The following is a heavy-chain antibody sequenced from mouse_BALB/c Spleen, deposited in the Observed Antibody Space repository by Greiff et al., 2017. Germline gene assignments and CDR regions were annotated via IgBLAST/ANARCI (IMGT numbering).Heavy chain of an antibody. CDR2: ILPGSGST. Sequence: QVQLQQSGAELVKPGASVKISCTATGYTFSSYWIEWVKQRPGHGLEWIGEILPGSGSTNYNEKFKGKATFTADTSSNTAYMQLSSLTSEDSAVDNCAREGGYDSYYAMDYWGQGTSVTVSS. V-gene: IGHV1-9*01. D-gene: IGHD2-14*01. J-gene: IGHJ4*01. CDR3: AREGGYDSYYAMDY. CDR1: GYTFSSYW.